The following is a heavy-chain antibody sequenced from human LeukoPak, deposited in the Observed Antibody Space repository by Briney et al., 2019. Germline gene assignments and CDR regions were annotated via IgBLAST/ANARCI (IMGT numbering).Heavy chain of an antibody. CDR2: IIPILGIA. CDR1: GGTFSSYA. CDR3: ARDGRVLRYFDWLFLDY. V-gene: IGHV1-69*04. D-gene: IGHD3-9*01. J-gene: IGHJ4*02. Sequence: SVKVSCKASGGTFSSYAISWVRQAPGQGLEWMGRIIPILGIANYAQKFQGRVTITADKSTSTAYMELSSLRSEDTAVYYCARDGRVLRYFDWLFLDYWGQGTLVTVSS.